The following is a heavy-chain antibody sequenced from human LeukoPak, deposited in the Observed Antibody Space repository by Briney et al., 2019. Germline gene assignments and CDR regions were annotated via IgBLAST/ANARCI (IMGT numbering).Heavy chain of an antibody. V-gene: IGHV4-34*01. CDR2: INHSGST. J-gene: IGHJ4*02. Sequence: PSETLSLTCAVYGGSFSGYYWSWIRQPPGKGLEWIGEINHSGSTNYNPSLKSRVTISVDTSKNQFSLKLSSVTAADTAVYYCARGVGPNYYGSGSYYKALYYFDYWGQGTLVTVSS. CDR1: GGSFSGYY. CDR3: ARGVGPNYYGSGSYYKALYYFDY. D-gene: IGHD3-10*01.